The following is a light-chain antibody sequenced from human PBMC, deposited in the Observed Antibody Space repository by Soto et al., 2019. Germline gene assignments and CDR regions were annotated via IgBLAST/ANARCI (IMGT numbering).Light chain of an antibody. Sequence: DIQMTQSPSTLSASVGDTVTVTCRASQSVSGWLAWYQQKPGKAPKLLIYDASSLESGVPSRFSGSGSGTEFTLTISSLQPDDVATYYCQQYNSYSGTLGQGTKVDI. CDR3: QQYNSYSGT. V-gene: IGKV1-5*01. CDR2: DAS. J-gene: IGKJ1*01. CDR1: QSVSGW.